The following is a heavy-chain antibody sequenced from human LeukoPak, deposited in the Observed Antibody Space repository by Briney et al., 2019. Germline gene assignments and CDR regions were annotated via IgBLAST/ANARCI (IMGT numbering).Heavy chain of an antibody. Sequence: GGSLRLSCAASGFTFSSYSMNWVRQAPGKGLEWVSSISSSSSYIYYADSVKGRFTISRDNAKNSLYLQMNSLRAEDTAVYYCARGGYSYGYFDYWGQGTLVTVSS. CDR2: ISSSSSYI. CDR3: ARGGYSYGYFDY. D-gene: IGHD5-18*01. J-gene: IGHJ4*02. V-gene: IGHV3-21*04. CDR1: GFTFSSYS.